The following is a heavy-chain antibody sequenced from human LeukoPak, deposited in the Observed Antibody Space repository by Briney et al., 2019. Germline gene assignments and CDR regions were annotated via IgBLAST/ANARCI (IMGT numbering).Heavy chain of an antibody. V-gene: IGHV4-4*09. CDR1: GGSISSDY. CDR2: IYDSGST. CDR3: ARSPNATPKLWAFDI. D-gene: IGHD1-1*01. Sequence: SETLTLTCTVSGGSISSDYCSWIRQPPGRGLEWIGYIYDSGSTNYNPSLKSRVTILVDTTKNQFSLKLISVTAADPAVYYCARSPNATPKLWAFDIWGQGTVVTVSS. J-gene: IGHJ3*02.